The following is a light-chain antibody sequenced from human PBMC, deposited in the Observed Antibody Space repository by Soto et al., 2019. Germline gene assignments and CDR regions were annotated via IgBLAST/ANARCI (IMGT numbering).Light chain of an antibody. CDR1: SSDVGSYNL. CDR2: EVS. J-gene: IGLJ1*01. Sequence: QSVLTQPASVSGSPGQSITISCTGTSSDVGSYNLVSWYQQHPGKAPKLMIYEVSKRPSGVSNRFSGSKSGNTASLTISGLQAEDEADYYCCSYAGSSTSYVFGTGNKVTV. CDR3: CSYAGSSTSYV. V-gene: IGLV2-23*02.